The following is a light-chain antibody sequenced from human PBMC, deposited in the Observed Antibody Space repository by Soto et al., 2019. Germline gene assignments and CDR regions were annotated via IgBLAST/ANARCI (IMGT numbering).Light chain of an antibody. Sequence: EIVMTQFPAALSVSPGERATLSCRASQSISSNLAWYQQKPGQAPRLLIYGASTRASGTPARFSGSGSGTEFTLTISSLQSEDFAVYYCQQYETWPPLTFGGGTKVDIK. CDR3: QQYETWPPLT. J-gene: IGKJ4*01. CDR2: GAS. V-gene: IGKV3-15*01. CDR1: QSISSN.